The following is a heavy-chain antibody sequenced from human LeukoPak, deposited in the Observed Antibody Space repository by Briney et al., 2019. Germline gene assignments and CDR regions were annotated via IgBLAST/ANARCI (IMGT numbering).Heavy chain of an antibody. CDR2: ISAYNGNT. V-gene: IGHV1-18*01. D-gene: IGHD6-6*01. CDR1: GYTFTSYG. J-gene: IGHJ4*02. Sequence: ASVKVSCKASGYTFTSYGISWVRQAPGQGLEWMGWISAYNGNTNYAQKLQGRVTMTTDTSTSTAYMELRSLRSDDTAVYYCARDPNSSSSSYFDYWGQGTLVTVSS. CDR3: ARDPNSSSSSYFDY.